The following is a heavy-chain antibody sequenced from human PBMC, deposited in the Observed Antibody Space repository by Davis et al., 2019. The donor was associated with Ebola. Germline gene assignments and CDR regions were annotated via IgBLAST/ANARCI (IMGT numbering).Heavy chain of an antibody. CDR2: IWYDGSNK. J-gene: IGHJ4*02. CDR3: AGGDFWSGQFDY. D-gene: IGHD3-3*01. V-gene: IGHV3-33*01. CDR1: GFTFSSYG. Sequence: GESLKISCAASGFTFSSYGMHWVRQAPGKGLEWVAVIWYDGSNKYYADSVKGRFTISRDNSKNTLYLQMNRLRVEDTAVYYCAGGDFWSGQFDYWGQGTLVTVSS.